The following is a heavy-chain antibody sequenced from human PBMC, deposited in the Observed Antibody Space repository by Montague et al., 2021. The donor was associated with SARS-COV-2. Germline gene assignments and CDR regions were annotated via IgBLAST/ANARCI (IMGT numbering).Heavy chain of an antibody. Sequence: SETLSLTCTVSIRSITYYWAWIRQPPRKGLEWIGYIYYSGSTNYXPSLKSRVTISVDTSKNQFSLKLISVTAAATAVYYCARHGPFVVVIAFHDAFDIWGQGTMVTVSS. CDR2: IYYSGST. J-gene: IGHJ3*02. V-gene: IGHV4-61*05. CDR1: IRSITYY. D-gene: IGHD2-21*01. CDR3: ARHGPFVVVIAFHDAFDI.